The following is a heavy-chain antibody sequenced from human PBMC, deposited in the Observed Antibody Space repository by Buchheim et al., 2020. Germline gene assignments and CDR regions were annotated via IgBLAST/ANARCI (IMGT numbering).Heavy chain of an antibody. Sequence: QVQLQESGPGLVKPSGTLSLTCAVSGVSISSRNWWSWVRQPPGKGLEWIGEVYHSGSTNYNPSLKSRVAISVDKSKNQFSLKLGSVTAADTAGYFCTGAEWGGGSDGPWGQGTL. CDR2: VYHSGST. D-gene: IGHD3-3*01. J-gene: IGHJ5*02. V-gene: IGHV4-4*02. CDR1: GVSISSRNW. CDR3: TGAEWGGGSDGP.